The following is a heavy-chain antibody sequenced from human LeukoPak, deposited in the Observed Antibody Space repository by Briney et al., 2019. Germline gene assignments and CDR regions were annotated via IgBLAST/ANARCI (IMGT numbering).Heavy chain of an antibody. CDR2: IYTSGST. D-gene: IGHD6-19*01. CDR3: ARDSNSSGWQLVPTGAFDI. V-gene: IGHV4-4*07. J-gene: IGHJ3*02. CDR1: GGSISSYY. Sequence: SGTLSLTCTVSGGSISSYYWSWIRQPAGKGLEWIGRIYTSGSTNYNPSLKSRVAMSVDTSKNQFSLKLSSVTAADTAVYYCARDSNSSGWQLVPTGAFDIWGQGTMVTVSS.